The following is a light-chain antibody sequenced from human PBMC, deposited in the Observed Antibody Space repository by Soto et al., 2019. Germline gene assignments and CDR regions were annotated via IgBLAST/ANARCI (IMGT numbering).Light chain of an antibody. J-gene: IGKJ1*01. V-gene: IGKV3-20*01. CDR3: QQCGSSPWT. CDR1: QSVSSTY. Sequence: EIVLKQSPGTLSLSPGDRATLSCRASQSVSSTYLAWYQQKPGQAPRLLIYGASSRATGIPDRFSGGGSGTDFTLTISRVEPEDFAVYYCQQCGSSPWTFGQGTKVEIK. CDR2: GAS.